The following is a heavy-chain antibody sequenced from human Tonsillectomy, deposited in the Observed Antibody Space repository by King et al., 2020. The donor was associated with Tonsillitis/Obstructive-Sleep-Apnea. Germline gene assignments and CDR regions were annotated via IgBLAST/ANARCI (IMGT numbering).Heavy chain of an antibody. CDR2: ITPNSGGT. D-gene: IGHD6-6*01. CDR1: GYTFTGYY. Sequence: QLVQSGAEVKKPGASVKVSCKASGYTFTGYYMHWVRQAPGQGLEWMGWITPNSGGTNYPQEFKGGVTMTRDTSISTAYMELNRLTSDDTAVYYCARGIRGSSVAFDSGGQGTRVTVSS. V-gene: IGHV1-2*02. CDR3: ARGIRGSSVAFDS. J-gene: IGHJ4*02.